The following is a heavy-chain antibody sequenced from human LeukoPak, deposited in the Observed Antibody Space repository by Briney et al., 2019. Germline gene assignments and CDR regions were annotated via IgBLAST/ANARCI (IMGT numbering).Heavy chain of an antibody. J-gene: IGHJ4*02. D-gene: IGHD3-9*01. V-gene: IGHV1-18*01. CDR2: ISAYNGNT. CDR1: GYTFTSYG. Sequence: ASVKVSCKASGYTFTSYGISWVRQPPGQGLEWMGWISAYNGNTNYAQKLQGRVTMTTDTSTSTAYMELRSLRSDDTAVYYCARDFDDILTGYYPSTSTLGYWGQGTLVTVSS. CDR3: ARDFDDILTGYYPSTSTLGY.